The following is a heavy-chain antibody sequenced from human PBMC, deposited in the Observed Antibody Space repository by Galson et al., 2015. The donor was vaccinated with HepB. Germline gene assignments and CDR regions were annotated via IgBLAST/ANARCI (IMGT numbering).Heavy chain of an antibody. V-gene: IGHV3-30*18. Sequence: SLRLSCAASGFTFSSYGMHWVRQAPGKGLEWVAVISYDGSNKYYADSVKGRFTISRDNSKNTLYLQMNSLRAEDTAVYYCAKEEGGYDWGDEAFDIWGQVTMVTVPS. CDR1: GFTFSSYG. D-gene: IGHD5-12*01. J-gene: IGHJ3*02. CDR2: ISYDGSNK. CDR3: AKEEGGYDWGDEAFDI.